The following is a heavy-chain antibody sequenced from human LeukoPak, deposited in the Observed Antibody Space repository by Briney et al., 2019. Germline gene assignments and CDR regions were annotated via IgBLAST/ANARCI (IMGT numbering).Heavy chain of an antibody. D-gene: IGHD1-26*01. Sequence: ASVKVSCKATGGTFSSYAISWVRQAPGQGLEWMGWMNPNSGNTGYAQKFQGRVTITRNTSISTAYMELSSLRSEDTAVYYCARTGSYGDAFDIWGQGTMVTVSS. CDR3: ARTGSYGDAFDI. CDR1: GGTFSSYA. V-gene: IGHV1-8*03. CDR2: MNPNSGNT. J-gene: IGHJ3*02.